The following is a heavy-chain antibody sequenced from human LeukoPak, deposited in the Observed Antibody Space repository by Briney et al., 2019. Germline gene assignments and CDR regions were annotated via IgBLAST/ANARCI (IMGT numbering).Heavy chain of an antibody. V-gene: IGHV4-59*08. D-gene: IGHD3-3*01. CDR3: ARLEILEWSLDSQNGFDP. CDR1: GGSISSYY. J-gene: IGHJ5*02. CDR2: IYYSGST. Sequence: SETLSLTCTVSGGSISSYYWSWIRQPPGKGLEWIGYIYYSGSTNYNPSLKSRVTISVDTSKNQFSLKLSSVTAADTAVYYCARLEILEWSLDSQNGFDPWGQGTLVTVSS.